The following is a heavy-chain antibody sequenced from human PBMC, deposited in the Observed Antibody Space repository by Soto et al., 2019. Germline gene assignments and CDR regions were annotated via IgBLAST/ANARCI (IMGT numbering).Heavy chain of an antibody. D-gene: IGHD6-13*01. V-gene: IGHV4-59*01. CDR1: GGSISSYY. CDR2: IYYSGST. CDR3: ARGGAAAVYYYYGMDV. Sequence: SETLSLTYTVSGGSISSYYWSWIRQPPGKGLEWIGYIYYSGSTNYNPSLKSRVTISVDTSKNQFSLKLSSVTAADTAVYYCARGGAAAVYYYYGMDVWGQGTTVTVSS. J-gene: IGHJ6*02.